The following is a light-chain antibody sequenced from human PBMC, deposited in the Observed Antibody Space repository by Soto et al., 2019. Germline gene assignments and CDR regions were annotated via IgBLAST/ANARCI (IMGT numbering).Light chain of an antibody. Sequence: QSVLTQTPSVSAAPRQRVTISCSGSSYNIGNNDVSWYQQLPGEAPKLLIYYDDLLPSGVSDRFSGSKSGTSASLAIGGLQSEDEADYYCAVWDDSLNGVVFGGGTKLTVL. CDR3: AVWDDSLNGVV. J-gene: IGLJ3*02. CDR2: YDD. CDR1: SYNIGNND. V-gene: IGLV1-36*01.